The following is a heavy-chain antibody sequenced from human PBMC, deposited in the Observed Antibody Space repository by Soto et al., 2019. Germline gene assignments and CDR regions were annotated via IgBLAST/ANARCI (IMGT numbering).Heavy chain of an antibody. D-gene: IGHD2-2*01. CDR3: ARNVPGANSPFEY. CDR2: MNPDSHYI. J-gene: IGHJ4*02. Sequence: ESGGGLVKPGESLRLSCAASGFTFSSYSMNWVRQAPGKGLEWVSSMNPDSHYIYYADSVRGRFTISRDNAKNSLYLQMNSLRAEDTAVYYCARNVPGANSPFEYWGQGTLVTVSS. V-gene: IGHV3-21*01. CDR1: GFTFSSYS.